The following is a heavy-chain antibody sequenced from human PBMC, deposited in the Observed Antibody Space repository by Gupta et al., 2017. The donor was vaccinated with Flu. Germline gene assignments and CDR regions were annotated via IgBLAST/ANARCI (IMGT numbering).Heavy chain of an antibody. CDR3: ANDPSCHYISGSWFGS. V-gene: IGHV3-23*01. Sequence: VRLLESVQRLSPPAPSLQLSCSSSGFAFITPPLAWLRHAPGTGLACVSSISIVAADSDCADSGRGRFTTARDDARNTLYLQMNNLRVEDTDVYFCANDPSCHYISGSWFGSWGQGTPVTVSS. CDR1: GFAFITPP. J-gene: IGHJ5*01. D-gene: IGHD3-16*02. CDR2: ISIVAADS.